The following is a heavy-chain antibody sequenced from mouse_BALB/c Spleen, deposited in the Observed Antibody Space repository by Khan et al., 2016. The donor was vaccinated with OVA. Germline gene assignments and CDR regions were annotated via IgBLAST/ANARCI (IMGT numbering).Heavy chain of an antibody. CDR2: ISGDSNTI. V-gene: IGHV5-17*02. CDR1: GFTFNSYG. CDR3: ATSYFYGYYFDY. Sequence: EVQLVESGGGLVQPGGSRKLSCAASGFTFNSYGMHWIRQAPEKGLEWVAYISGDSNTIHYADTVKGRFTISRYNPKNTLFLQMTSLMSEDTAMDYCATSYFYGYYFDYWGPGTTLTVA. J-gene: IGHJ2*01. D-gene: IGHD1-1*01.